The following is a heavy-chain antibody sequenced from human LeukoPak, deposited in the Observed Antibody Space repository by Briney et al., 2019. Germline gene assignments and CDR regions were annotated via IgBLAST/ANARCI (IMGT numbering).Heavy chain of an antibody. CDR3: ATQYYDFWSGYFAFDI. CDR2: IYYSGST. J-gene: IGHJ3*02. Sequence: SETLSLTCTVSGGSISSYYWSWIRQPPGKGLEWIGYIYYSGSTNYNPSLKSRVTISVDTSKNQFSLKLSSVTAADTAVYYCATQYYDFWSGYFAFDIWGQGTMVTVSS. CDR1: GGSISSYY. D-gene: IGHD3-3*01. V-gene: IGHV4-59*01.